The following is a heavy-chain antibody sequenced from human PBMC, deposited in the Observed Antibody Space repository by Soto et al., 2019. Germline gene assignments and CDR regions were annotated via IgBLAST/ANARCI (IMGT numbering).Heavy chain of an antibody. CDR3: AGFEITGTSSFDY. CDR2: ISGSGGST. D-gene: IGHD1-20*01. V-gene: IGHV3-23*01. Sequence: GGSLRLSCAASGFTFSSYAMSWGRQAPGKGLEWVSAISGSGGSTYYADSVKGRFTISRDNSKNTLYLQMNSLRAEDTAIYYCAGFEITGTSSFDYWGQGTLVTVSS. CDR1: GFTFSSYA. J-gene: IGHJ4*02.